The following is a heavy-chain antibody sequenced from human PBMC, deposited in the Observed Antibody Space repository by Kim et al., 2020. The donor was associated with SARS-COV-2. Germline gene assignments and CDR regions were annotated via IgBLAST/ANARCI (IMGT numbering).Heavy chain of an antibody. D-gene: IGHD1-26*01. CDR2: IRSKANSYAT. CDR1: GLSFSDSA. J-gene: IGHJ3*01. CDR3: ARGPPYSDSYLDALDV. V-gene: IGHV3-73*01. Sequence: GGSLRLSCAASGLSFSDSAMHWVRQASGKGLEWVGRIRSKANSYATAYGVSVTGRFSISRDDAKNTAYLQMNSLKTEDTAVYYCARGPPYSDSYLDALDVWGQGTRVTVSS.